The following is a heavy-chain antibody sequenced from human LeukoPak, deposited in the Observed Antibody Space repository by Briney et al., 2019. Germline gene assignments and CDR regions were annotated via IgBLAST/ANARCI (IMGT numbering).Heavy chain of an antibody. CDR1: GDSISSYY. CDR2: IHPSGST. J-gene: IGHJ4*02. V-gene: IGHV4-4*07. Sequence: SETLSLTCTVSGDSISSYYWSWIRQPAGKGLEWIGRIHPSGSTNYNPSLKSRLTLSVDTSKNQFSLKLSSVTAADTAVYYCARGPPPDFDYWGQGILVTVSS. CDR3: ARGPPPDFDY.